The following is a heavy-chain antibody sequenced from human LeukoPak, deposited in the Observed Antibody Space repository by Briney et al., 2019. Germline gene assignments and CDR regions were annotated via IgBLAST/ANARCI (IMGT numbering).Heavy chain of an antibody. CDR2: IYYSGST. CDR3: AREVIGYRGRNCSGGSCYSNWFDP. CDR1: GGSISSGSYY. J-gene: IGHJ5*02. D-gene: IGHD2-15*01. Sequence: PSETLSLTCTVSGGSISSGSYYWSWIRQPAGKGLEWIGYIYYSGSTNYNPSLKSRVTISVDTSKNQFSLKLSSVTAADTAVYYCAREVIGYRGRNCSGGSCYSNWFDPWGQGTLVTVSS. V-gene: IGHV4-61*10.